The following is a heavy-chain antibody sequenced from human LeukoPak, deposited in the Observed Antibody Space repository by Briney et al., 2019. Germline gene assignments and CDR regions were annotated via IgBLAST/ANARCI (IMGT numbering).Heavy chain of an antibody. CDR2: INHSGST. D-gene: IGHD4-17*01. Sequence: YXXXFSGXYRXWXRQPXGKXLEWIGKINHSGSTNYNPSLKSRVTMSVDTSKNQFSLNLSSVTAADTAVYYCAIYGDYTFDYWGQGTLVTVSS. V-gene: IGHV4-34*01. J-gene: IGHJ4*02. CDR3: AIYGDYTFDY. CDR1: XXXFSGXY.